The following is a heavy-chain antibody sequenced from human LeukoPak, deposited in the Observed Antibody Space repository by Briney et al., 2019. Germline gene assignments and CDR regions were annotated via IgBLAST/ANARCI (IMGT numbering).Heavy chain of an antibody. CDR1: GGSISSGGYY. J-gene: IGHJ4*02. CDR3: AAYNWNDRSFDY. Sequence: SETLSLTCTVSGGSISSGGYYWSWIRQHPGKGLEWIGYIYYSGSTCYNPSLKSRVTISVDTSKNQFSLKLSSVTAADTAVYYCAAYNWNDRSFDYWGQGTLVTVSS. CDR2: IYYSGST. V-gene: IGHV4-31*03. D-gene: IGHD1-1*01.